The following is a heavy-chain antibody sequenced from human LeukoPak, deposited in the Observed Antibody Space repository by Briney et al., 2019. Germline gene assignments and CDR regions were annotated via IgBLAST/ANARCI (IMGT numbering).Heavy chain of an antibody. CDR1: GYTISDYF. CDR2: VDPEDGEA. J-gene: IGHJ5*02. V-gene: IGHV1-69-2*01. D-gene: IGHD1-1*01. Sequence: ASVKVSCNVSGYTISDYFMHWLQQAPGKGLEWMAFVDPEDGEAVIAAKFQDRVTVTADRFTDTVYMELRGLTSADTAMYFCALRRRLERPPYTFDPWGQGTLVTVSS. CDR3: ALRRRLERPPYTFDP.